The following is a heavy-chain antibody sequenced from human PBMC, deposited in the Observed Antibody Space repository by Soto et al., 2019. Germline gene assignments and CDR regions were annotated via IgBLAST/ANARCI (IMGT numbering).Heavy chain of an antibody. J-gene: IGHJ4*02. CDR1: GYTLTELS. D-gene: IGHD3-22*01. V-gene: IGHV1-24*01. CDR3: ATGLYYYDSSGYYVSRYFDY. CDR2: FDPEDGET. Sequence: ASVKVSCKVSGYTLTELSMHWVRQAPGKGLEWMGGFDPEDGETIYAQKFQGRVTMTEDTSTDTAYMELSSLRSEDTAVYYCATGLYYYDSSGYYVSRYFDYWGQ.